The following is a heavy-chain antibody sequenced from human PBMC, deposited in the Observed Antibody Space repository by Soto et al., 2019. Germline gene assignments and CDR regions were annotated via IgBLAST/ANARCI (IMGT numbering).Heavy chain of an antibody. Sequence: GGSLRLSCAASGFTFTTYAMTWVRQAPGKGLEWVSSITANGGRTYYADSVKGRFTISRDNAKNSLYLQMNSLRAEDTAVYYCARVLGGSYYYFDYWGQGTLVTVSS. CDR2: ITANGGRT. D-gene: IGHD1-26*01. CDR3: ARVLGGSYYYFDY. V-gene: IGHV3-23*01. CDR1: GFTFTTYA. J-gene: IGHJ4*02.